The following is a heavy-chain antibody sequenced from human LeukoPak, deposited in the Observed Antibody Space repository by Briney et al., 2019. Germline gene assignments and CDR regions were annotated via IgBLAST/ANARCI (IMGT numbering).Heavy chain of an antibody. CDR3: ARSPYDILTGYYTGHFDY. CDR1: GFTFSDYY. CDR2: ISSSGSTI. Sequence: GGSLRLSCAASGFTFSDYYMSWIRQAPGKGLEWVSYISSSGSTIYYADSVKGRFTISRDNAKNSLYLQMNSLRAEDTAVYYCARSPYDILTGYYTGHFDYWGQGTLVTVSS. V-gene: IGHV3-11*01. J-gene: IGHJ4*02. D-gene: IGHD3-9*01.